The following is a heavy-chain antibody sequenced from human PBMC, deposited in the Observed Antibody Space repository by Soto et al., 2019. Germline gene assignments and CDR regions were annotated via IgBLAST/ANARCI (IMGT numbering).Heavy chain of an antibody. CDR1: GGSITNGDYY. CDR3: AREYGDWYFDL. CDR2: IYYSGST. D-gene: IGHD4-17*01. V-gene: IGHV4-31*03. J-gene: IGHJ2*01. Sequence: QVQLQESGPGLVKPSQTLSLTCTVSGGSITNGDYYWSWIRQHPGKGLECIGYIYYSGSTYYNPSLKSRVTMSVDTSKNQFSLKVTSVTVADTVVYYCAREYGDWYFDLWGRGTLVTVSS.